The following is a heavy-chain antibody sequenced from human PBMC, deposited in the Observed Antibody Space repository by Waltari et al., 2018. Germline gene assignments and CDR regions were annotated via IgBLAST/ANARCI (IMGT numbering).Heavy chain of an antibody. Sequence: QVQLVQSGAEVKKPGSSVKVSCKASGGTFSSYAISWVRQAPGQGLEWMGGIIPIFGTANYAQKFQGRVTITTDESTSTAYMELSSLRSEDTAVYYCATTGGQITIFGVVPPDIWGQGTMVTVSS. J-gene: IGHJ3*02. CDR2: IIPIFGTA. CDR3: ATTGGQITIFGVVPPDI. V-gene: IGHV1-69*05. CDR1: GGTFSSYA. D-gene: IGHD3-3*01.